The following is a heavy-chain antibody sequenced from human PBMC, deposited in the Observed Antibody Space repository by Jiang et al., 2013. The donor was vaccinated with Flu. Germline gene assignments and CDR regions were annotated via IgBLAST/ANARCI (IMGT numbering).Heavy chain of an antibody. D-gene: IGHD4-17*01. CDR3: ASDPYYGDYADY. V-gene: IGHV3-66*01. J-gene: IGHJ4*02. CDR1: GFTVSSNY. CDR2: IYSGGST. Sequence: VQLLESGGGLVQPGGSLRLSCAASGFTVSSNYMSWVRQAPGKGLEWVSVIYSGGSTYYADSVKGRFTISRDNSKNTLYLQMNSLRAEDTAVYYCASDPYYGDYADYVGQGTLVHRLL.